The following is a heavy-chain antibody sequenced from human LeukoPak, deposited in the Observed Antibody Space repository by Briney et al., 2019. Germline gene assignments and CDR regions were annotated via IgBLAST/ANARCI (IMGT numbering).Heavy chain of an antibody. CDR1: GGSISSYY. CDR3: AREGIAAAGTIGSSWFDP. D-gene: IGHD6-13*01. V-gene: IGHV4-59*01. J-gene: IGHJ5*02. CDR2: IYYSGST. Sequence: PSETLSLTCTVSGGSISSYYWSWIRQPPGKGLEWIGYIYYSGSTNYNPSLKSRVTISVGTSKNQFSLKLISVTAADTAVYYCAREGIAAAGTIGSSWFDPWGQGTLVTVSS.